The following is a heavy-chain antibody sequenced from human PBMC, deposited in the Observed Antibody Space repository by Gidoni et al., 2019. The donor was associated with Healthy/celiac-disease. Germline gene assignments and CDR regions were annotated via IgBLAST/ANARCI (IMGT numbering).Heavy chain of an antibody. CDR1: GFTFDDYA. V-gene: IGHV3-9*01. D-gene: IGHD2-2*03. Sequence: EVQLEQSGGGLVQPGRSLRLSCAASGFTFDDYAMHLFRQAPGKGLEWVAGISWNSDSIGYADSVKGRFTISRDNAKNSLYLQMNSLRAEDTALYYCAKDRAPNGYCSSTSCYPYFDYWGQGTLVTVSS. J-gene: IGHJ4*02. CDR2: ISWNSDSI. CDR3: AKDRAPNGYCSSTSCYPYFDY.